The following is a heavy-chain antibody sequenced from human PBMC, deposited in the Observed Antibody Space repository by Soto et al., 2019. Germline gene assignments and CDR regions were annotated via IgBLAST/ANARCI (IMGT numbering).Heavy chain of an antibody. D-gene: IGHD6-19*01. CDR1: GFTFGSSA. J-gene: IGHJ4*02. Sequence: EVQLLESGGGLVQPGGSLRLSCVASGFTFGSSAMTWVRQAPGKGLEWVSSVNAGATYTNYADSEKGRFTISRDNSKNTLYLQMNSLRVEDTAVYYCAKYFGGWYEDYWGQGTLVTVSS. V-gene: IGHV3-23*01. CDR2: VNAGATYT. CDR3: AKYFGGWYEDY.